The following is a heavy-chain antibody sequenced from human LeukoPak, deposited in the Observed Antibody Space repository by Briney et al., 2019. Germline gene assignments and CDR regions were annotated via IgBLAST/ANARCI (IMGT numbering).Heavy chain of an antibody. CDR1: GFTLSSYW. D-gene: IGHD6-13*01. J-gene: IGHJ4*02. V-gene: IGHV3-74*01. CDR3: ARQTAAALDF. Sequence: GGSLRLSCAASGFTLSSYWMHWVRQAPGKGLVWVSRINGDGRTTDYADSVKGRFTISRDNAKNTLCLQMNSLRAEDTAMYYCARQTAAALDFWGQGTLVTVSS. CDR2: INGDGRTT.